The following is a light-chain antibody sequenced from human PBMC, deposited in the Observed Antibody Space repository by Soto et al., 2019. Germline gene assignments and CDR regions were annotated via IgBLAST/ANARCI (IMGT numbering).Light chain of an antibody. J-gene: IGKJ5*01. CDR1: QSISTY. Sequence: EFVLTQSPATLSLSPGERATLSCRATQSISTYLAWYQQKPGQAPRLLIYDASNRATGIPARFSGSGSGTDFTLTISSLEPEDSAVYFCQQRTNWPPTFGQGTRLEIK. V-gene: IGKV3-11*01. CDR3: QQRTNWPPT. CDR2: DAS.